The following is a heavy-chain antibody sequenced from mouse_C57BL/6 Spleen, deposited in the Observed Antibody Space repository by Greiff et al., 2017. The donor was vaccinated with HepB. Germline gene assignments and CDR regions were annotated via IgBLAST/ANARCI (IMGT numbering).Heavy chain of an antibody. CDR3: ARERLEDYAMDY. CDR1: GYTFTSYW. Sequence: VKLQQPGAELVRPGSSVKLSCKASGYTFTSYWMDWVKQRPGQGLEWIGNIYPSDSETHYNQKFKDKATLTVDKSSSTAYMQLSSLTSEDSAVYYCARERLEDYAMDYWGQGTSVTVSS. J-gene: IGHJ4*01. D-gene: IGHD2-2*01. V-gene: IGHV1-61*01. CDR2: IYPSDSET.